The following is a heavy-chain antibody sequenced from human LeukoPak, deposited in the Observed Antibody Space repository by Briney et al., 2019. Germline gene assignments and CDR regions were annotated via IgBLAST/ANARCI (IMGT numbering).Heavy chain of an antibody. CDR1: AYSISSGYY. J-gene: IGHJ4*02. CDR3: ARESEFDY. Sequence: SVTLSLTCAVSAYSISSGYYWGWTRQPPGKGLEWIESIYRSGSTYYNPSLKRRVTISVDTSKSQFSLKLSSVTAAETAVYYCARESEFDYWGQGTLVTVSS. CDR2: IYRSGST. V-gene: IGHV4-38-2*02.